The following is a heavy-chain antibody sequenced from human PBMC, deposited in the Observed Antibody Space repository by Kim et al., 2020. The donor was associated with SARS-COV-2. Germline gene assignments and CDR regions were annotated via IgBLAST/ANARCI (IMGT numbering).Heavy chain of an antibody. CDR3: AKSTHGATTYYYYGMDV. D-gene: IGHD1-26*01. V-gene: IGHV3-23*01. Sequence: VKGRFTISRDNSKNTLYLQMNSLRAEDTAVYYCAKSTHGATTYYYYGMDVWGQGTTVTVSS. J-gene: IGHJ6*02.